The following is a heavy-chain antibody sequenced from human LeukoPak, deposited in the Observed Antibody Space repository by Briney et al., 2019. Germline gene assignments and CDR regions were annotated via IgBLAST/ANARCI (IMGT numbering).Heavy chain of an antibody. D-gene: IGHD3-10*01. Sequence: GGSLRLSCAASGFTFTRFNMNWVRQAPGKGLELVSSITTSGTYIYYADSVKGRFTISRDNSKNTLYLQMNSLRAEDTAVYYCAKGDSAYGEFDYWGQGTLVTVSS. J-gene: IGHJ4*02. CDR1: GFTFTRFN. CDR2: ITTSGTYI. CDR3: AKGDSAYGEFDY. V-gene: IGHV3-21*04.